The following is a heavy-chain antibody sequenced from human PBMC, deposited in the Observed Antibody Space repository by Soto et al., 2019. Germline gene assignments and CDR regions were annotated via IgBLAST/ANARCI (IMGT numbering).Heavy chain of an antibody. D-gene: IGHD2-2*01. J-gene: IGHJ3*02. V-gene: IGHV4-59*01. CDR2: IYYSGST. Sequence: SETLSLTCTVSGGSISSYYWSWIRQPPGKGLEWIGYIYYSGSTNYNPSLKSRVTISVDTSKNRFSLKLSSVTAADTAVYYCASSREDIVVVPAAIGAFDIRGQGTLVTVSS. CDR3: ASSREDIVVVPAAIGAFDI. CDR1: GGSISSYY.